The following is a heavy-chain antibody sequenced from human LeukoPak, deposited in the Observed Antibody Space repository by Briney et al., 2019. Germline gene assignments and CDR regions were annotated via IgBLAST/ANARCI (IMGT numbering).Heavy chain of an antibody. CDR2: IQYDGSNK. Sequence: GGSLRLSCAASGFTFSSYGMHWVRQAPGKGLEWVAFIQYDGSNKYYADSVKGRFTISRDNSKNTLYLQMNSLRAEDTAVYYCAKDRKDIQLWFSYWGQGTLVTVSS. CDR1: GFTFSSYG. J-gene: IGHJ4*02. D-gene: IGHD5-18*01. V-gene: IGHV3-30*02. CDR3: AKDRKDIQLWFSY.